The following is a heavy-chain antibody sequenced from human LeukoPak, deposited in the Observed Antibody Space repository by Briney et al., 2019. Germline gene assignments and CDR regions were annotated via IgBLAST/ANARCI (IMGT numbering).Heavy chain of an antibody. J-gene: IGHJ4*02. V-gene: IGHV1-18*01. Sequence: ASVKVSCKASGYTFTNYDYGISWVRQAPGQGLEWVGWTSATNGNTKYVQEFQGRVSMTTDTSTNTAYMELRSLRSDDTAVYFCARVYGYNIGIYYFDYWGQGTLVTVSS. CDR3: ARVYGYNIGIYYFDY. D-gene: IGHD2/OR15-2a*01. CDR1: GYTFTNYDYG. CDR2: TSATNGNT.